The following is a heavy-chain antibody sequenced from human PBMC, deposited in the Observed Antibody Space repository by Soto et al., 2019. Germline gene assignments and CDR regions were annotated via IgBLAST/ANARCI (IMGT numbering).Heavy chain of an antibody. J-gene: IGHJ6*02. D-gene: IGHD6-13*01. V-gene: IGHV5-51*01. CDR3: ARTSAAGKYYCGMDV. CDR2: NYPGDSDT. CDR1: GYSFTSYW. Sequence: GESLKISCTVSGYSFTSYWTGWVCQMPGQALEWMGINYPGDSDTRYSPCFQGQVTISDDKSISTAYLQWSSLKASDTAMYYCARTSAAGKYYCGMDVWGQGNTVTVSS.